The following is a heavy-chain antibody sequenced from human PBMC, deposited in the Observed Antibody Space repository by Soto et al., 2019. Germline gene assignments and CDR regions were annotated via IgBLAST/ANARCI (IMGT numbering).Heavy chain of an antibody. D-gene: IGHD3-3*01. CDR2: IYHSGST. V-gene: IGHV4-34*11. J-gene: IGHJ6*02. CDR3: ARDLDLYGMDV. CDR1: GGSFSGYY. Sequence: SETLSLTCAVYGGSFSGYYWTWIRQPPGKGLEWIGYIYHSGSTNYNPSLKSRVTISVDTSKNQFSLKLSSVTAADTAVYYCARDLDLYGMDVWGQGTTVTVSS.